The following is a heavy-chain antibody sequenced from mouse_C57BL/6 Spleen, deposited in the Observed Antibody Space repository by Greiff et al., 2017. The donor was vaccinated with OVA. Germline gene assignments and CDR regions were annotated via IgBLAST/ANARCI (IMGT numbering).Heavy chain of an antibody. Sequence: VQLQQSGPELVKPGASVKISCKASGYTFTDYYMNWVKQSHGKSLEWIGDINPNNGGTSYNQKFKGKATLTVDKSSSTAYMELRSLTSEDSAVYYCARTPYYYGSSPYYAMDYWGQGTSVTVSS. CDR1: GYTFTDYY. D-gene: IGHD1-1*01. V-gene: IGHV1-26*01. CDR3: ARTPYYYGSSPYYAMDY. J-gene: IGHJ4*01. CDR2: INPNNGGT.